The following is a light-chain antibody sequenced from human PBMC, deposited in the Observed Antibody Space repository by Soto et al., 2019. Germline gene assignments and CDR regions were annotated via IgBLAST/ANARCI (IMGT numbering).Light chain of an antibody. Sequence: DIQMTQSPSPLSASLGDRVTIIFRPSQSVSTRLAWYQQKPGKAPKVLIYDASSWAGGVPSRFTGSGSGTEFTLTINSLQPDDFATYYCQQYSVYWTFGQGTKVDIK. CDR3: QQYSVYWT. CDR2: DAS. J-gene: IGKJ1*01. CDR1: QSVSTR. V-gene: IGKV1-5*02.